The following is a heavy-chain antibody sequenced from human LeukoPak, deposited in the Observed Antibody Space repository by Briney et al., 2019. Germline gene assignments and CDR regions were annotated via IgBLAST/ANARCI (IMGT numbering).Heavy chain of an antibody. CDR2: INPNSGGT. J-gene: IGHJ4*02. Sequence: ASVKVSCKASGYTFTGYYMHWVRQAPGQGLEWMGWINPNSGGTNYAQKFLGRVTLTRDTSITTAYMELSRLRSDGTAVYYCARDGSVAANDYWGQGTLVTVSS. CDR3: ARDGSVAANDY. D-gene: IGHD1-26*01. V-gene: IGHV1-2*02. CDR1: GYTFTGYY.